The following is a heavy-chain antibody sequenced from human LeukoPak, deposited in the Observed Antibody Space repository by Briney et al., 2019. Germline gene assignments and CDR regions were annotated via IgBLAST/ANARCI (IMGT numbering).Heavy chain of an antibody. D-gene: IGHD3-22*01. CDR1: GFTFSSYS. J-gene: IGHJ4*02. Sequence: GGSLRLSCAASGFTFSSYSMTWVRQAPGKGLEWVSYISSSSSTIYYADSVKGRFTISRDNAKNSLYLQMNSLRDEDTAVYYCARDRLHGYYDSYTFDYWGQGTLVTVSS. V-gene: IGHV3-48*02. CDR3: ARDRLHGYYDSYTFDY. CDR2: ISSSSSTI.